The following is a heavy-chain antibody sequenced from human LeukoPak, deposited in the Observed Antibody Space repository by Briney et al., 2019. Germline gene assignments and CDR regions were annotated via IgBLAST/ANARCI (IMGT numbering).Heavy chain of an antibody. Sequence: GGSLRLSCAASGFTFSSYSMHWVRQAPGKGLEWVAVIWCDGSNKYYADSVKGRFTISRDNSKNTLYLQMNSLRAEDTAVYYCAKDSAAAGTSYFDYWGQGTLVTVSS. J-gene: IGHJ4*02. CDR3: AKDSAAAGTSYFDY. CDR1: GFTFSSYS. D-gene: IGHD6-13*01. CDR2: IWCDGSNK. V-gene: IGHV3-33*06.